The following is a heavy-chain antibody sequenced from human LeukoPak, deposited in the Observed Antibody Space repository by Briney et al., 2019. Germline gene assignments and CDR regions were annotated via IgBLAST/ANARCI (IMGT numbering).Heavy chain of an antibody. CDR3: ARPQQYYYGSGSYYYFDY. Sequence: GGSPRLSCVASGFTFSDYYMSWIRQAPGKGLEWISYISHSSSTIYYADSVKGRFTVSRDNTKNTLYLQMDSLRVEDTAVYYCARPQQYYYGSGSYYYFDYWGQGTLVTVSS. D-gene: IGHD3-10*01. CDR1: GFTFSDYY. CDR2: ISHSSSTI. V-gene: IGHV3-11*04. J-gene: IGHJ4*02.